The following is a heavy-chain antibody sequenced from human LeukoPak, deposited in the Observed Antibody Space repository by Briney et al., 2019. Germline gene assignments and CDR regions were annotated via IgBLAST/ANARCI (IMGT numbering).Heavy chain of an antibody. Sequence: ASVKVSCKASGYTFTSYDINWVRQATGQGLEWMGWMNPNSGNTGYAQKFQGRVTMTRNTSISTAYMELSSLRSEDTAAYYCARGYYYDSSGYWNAFDIWGQGTMVTVSS. CDR3: ARGYYYDSSGYWNAFDI. CDR2: MNPNSGNT. D-gene: IGHD3-22*01. CDR1: GYTFTSYD. V-gene: IGHV1-8*01. J-gene: IGHJ3*02.